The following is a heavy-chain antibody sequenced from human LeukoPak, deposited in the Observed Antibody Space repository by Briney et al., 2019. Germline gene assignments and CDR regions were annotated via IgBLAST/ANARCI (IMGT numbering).Heavy chain of an antibody. J-gene: IGHJ4*02. CDR3: ARGALGGYYNFDY. Sequence: PGGSLRLSCAASGFTFSSYEMNWVRQAPGKGLEWVSVIYSGGSTYYADSVKGRFTISRDNSKNTLYLQMNSLRAEDTAVYYCARGALGGYYNFDYWGQGTMVTVSS. V-gene: IGHV3-53*01. CDR1: GFTFSSYE. D-gene: IGHD3-22*01. CDR2: IYSGGST.